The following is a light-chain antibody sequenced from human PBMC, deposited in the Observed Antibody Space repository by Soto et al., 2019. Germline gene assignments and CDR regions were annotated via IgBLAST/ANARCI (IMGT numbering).Light chain of an antibody. V-gene: IGKV3-20*01. CDR3: QQYGTSPTT. CDR1: QSISGY. Sequence: EIVLTQSPATLSLSPGERATLSCRASQSISGYLAWYQQRPGQAPRLLIYDVSNRATGIPARFSGSGSGTDFTLTISRLEPEDSAVYYCQQYGTSPTTFGQGTKVDIK. CDR2: DVS. J-gene: IGKJ1*01.